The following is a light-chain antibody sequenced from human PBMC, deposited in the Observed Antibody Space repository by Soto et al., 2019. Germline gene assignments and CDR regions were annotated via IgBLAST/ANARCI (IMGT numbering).Light chain of an antibody. CDR3: QQYASYPVT. CDR2: AAS. Sequence: DIQMTQSPSSLSAFVGDRVTISCQASQDISNFLAWFQQKPGKAPRALIFAASSLQSGVPSRFSGSGSGTDFTLTINSLQPEDSATYYCQQYASYPVTFGQGTRLEIK. J-gene: IGKJ5*01. CDR1: QDISNF. V-gene: IGKV1-16*01.